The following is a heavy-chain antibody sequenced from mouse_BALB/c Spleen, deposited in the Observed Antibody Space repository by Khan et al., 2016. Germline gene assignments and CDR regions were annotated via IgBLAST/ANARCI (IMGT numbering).Heavy chain of an antibody. Sequence: VQLQESGPGLVKPSQSLSLTCTVTGYSITSDYAWNWIRQFPGNKLEWMGYISYSGSTSYNPSLKSRISITRDTSKNQFFLQLNSVTTEDTATXYCARSRGNYFDYWGQGTTLTVSS. J-gene: IGHJ2*01. V-gene: IGHV3-2*02. CDR1: GYSITSDYA. CDR3: ARSRGNYFDY. CDR2: ISYSGST.